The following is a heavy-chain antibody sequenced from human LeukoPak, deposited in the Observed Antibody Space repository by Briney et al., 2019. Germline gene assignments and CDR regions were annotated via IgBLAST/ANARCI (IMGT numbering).Heavy chain of an antibody. V-gene: IGHV3-23*01. CDR1: GFTFSSYT. CDR3: AKRDVDGYNYPLDY. D-gene: IGHD5-24*01. Sequence: GGSLRLSCAASGFTFSSYTMTWVRQAPGKGLEWVSDISGSGGSTKNADSAKGRFTISRDNSKNTLYLQMNSLRVEDTAVYYCAKRDVDGYNYPLDYWGQGTLVTVSS. CDR2: ISGSGGST. J-gene: IGHJ4*02.